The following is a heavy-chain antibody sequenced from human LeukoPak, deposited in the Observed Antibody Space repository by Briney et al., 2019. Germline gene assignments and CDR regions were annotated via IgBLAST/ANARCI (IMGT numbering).Heavy chain of an antibody. CDR1: GGSISNSNYY. J-gene: IGHJ4*02. V-gene: IGHV4-39*01. CDR3: ARSKGVVGSTSCYFDY. CDR2: IYYSGST. Sequence: SETLSLTCTVSGGSISNSNYYWGWIRQPPGKGLEWIGNIYYSGSTNYNPSLKSRVTISVDTSKNQFSLKLSSVTAADTAVYYCARSKGVVGSTSCYFDYWGQGTLVTVSS. D-gene: IGHD2-2*01.